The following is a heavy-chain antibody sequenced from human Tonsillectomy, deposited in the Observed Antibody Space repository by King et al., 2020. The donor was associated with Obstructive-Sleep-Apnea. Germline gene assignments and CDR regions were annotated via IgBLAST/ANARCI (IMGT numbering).Heavy chain of an antibody. CDR2: IDPSDSYT. Sequence: VQLVESGAEVKKPGESLRISCKGSGYSFTSYWISWVRQMPGKGLEWMGRIDPSDSYTNYSPSFQGHVTISADKSISTAYLQWSSLKASDTAMYYCARRRIAVAGTVLGWFDPWGQGTLVTVSS. J-gene: IGHJ5*02. V-gene: IGHV5-10-1*03. CDR1: GYSFTSYW. D-gene: IGHD6-19*01. CDR3: ARRRIAVAGTVLGWFDP.